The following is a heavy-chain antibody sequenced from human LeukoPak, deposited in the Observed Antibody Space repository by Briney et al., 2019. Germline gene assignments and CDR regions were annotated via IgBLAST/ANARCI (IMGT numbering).Heavy chain of an antibody. CDR2: IYYSGST. D-gene: IGHD6-13*01. CDR1: GGSISSYY. J-gene: IGHJ6*04. Sequence: PSETLSLTCTVSGGSISSYYWSWIRQPPGKGLEWIGYIYYSGSTNYNPSLKSRVTISVDTSKNQFSLKLSSVTAADTAVYYCARDLVVSSSWYYYYYGMDVWGKGTTVTVSS. V-gene: IGHV4-59*01. CDR3: ARDLVVSSSWYYYYYGMDV.